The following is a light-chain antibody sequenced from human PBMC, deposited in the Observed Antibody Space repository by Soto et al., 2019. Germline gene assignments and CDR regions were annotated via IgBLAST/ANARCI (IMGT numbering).Light chain of an antibody. Sequence: DIQMTQSPSSLSASVGDRVTITCQASQDISNYLNWYQQKPGRAPKLLIYDASNLETGVPSRFSGSGSSTDFTFPISSLQPEDNATYYCQQYDNLPFTFGPGTKVDIK. J-gene: IGKJ3*01. V-gene: IGKV1-33*01. CDR3: QQYDNLPFT. CDR2: DAS. CDR1: QDISNY.